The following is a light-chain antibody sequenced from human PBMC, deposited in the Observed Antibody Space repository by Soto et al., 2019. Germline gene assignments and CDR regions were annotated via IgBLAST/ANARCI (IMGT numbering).Light chain of an antibody. Sequence: ERVMTQAPVTLSLFPWDRASRSCRGSQSVGATVAWYHQRPGQAPRLLISGASTRATGVPARVSASGSGTAFTLTISSPQSEDFVVYYCQQYNSWPPITFGQGTRLEI. CDR2: GAS. V-gene: IGKV3-15*01. CDR1: QSVGAT. CDR3: QQYNSWPPIT. J-gene: IGKJ5*01.